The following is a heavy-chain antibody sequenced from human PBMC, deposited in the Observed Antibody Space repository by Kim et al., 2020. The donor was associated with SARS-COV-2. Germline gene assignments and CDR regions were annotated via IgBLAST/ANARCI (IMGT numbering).Heavy chain of an antibody. J-gene: IGHJ4*02. CDR3: ASRIYTSFDS. Sequence: GGSLRLSCAASGFTFSNYWMHWVRQAPGKGLVWVSHIKSDGSRTTYADSVKGRFTVSRDNAKNTLYLQMNSLRAEDTAMYYCASRIYTSFDSWGQGTLVTVSS. V-gene: IGHV3-74*01. CDR2: IKSDGSRT. CDR1: GFTFSNYW.